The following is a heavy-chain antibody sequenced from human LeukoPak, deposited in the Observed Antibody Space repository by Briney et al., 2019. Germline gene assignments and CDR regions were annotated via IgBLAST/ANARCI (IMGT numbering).Heavy chain of an antibody. D-gene: IGHD3-16*02. Sequence: LSETLSLTCAVYGGSFSGYYWSWTRQPPGKGLEWIGEINHSGSTNYNPSLKSRVTISVDTSKNQFSLKLSSVTAADTAVYYCARGRGSTFGGVIVKGFDYWGQGTLVTVSS. V-gene: IGHV4-34*01. CDR3: ARGRGSTFGGVIVKGFDY. J-gene: IGHJ4*02. CDR2: INHSGST. CDR1: GGSFSGYY.